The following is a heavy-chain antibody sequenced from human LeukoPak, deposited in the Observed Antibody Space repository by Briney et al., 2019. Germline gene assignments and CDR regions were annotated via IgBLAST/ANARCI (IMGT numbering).Heavy chain of an antibody. Sequence: GGSLRLSCAASGFTFSSHSMNWVRQAPGKGLEWVSYISSSSNTIYYADSVKGRSTISRDNSKNTLYLQMNSLRAEDTAVYYCAKDPGLGYCSSTSCYTDDNDAFDIWGQGTMVTVSS. D-gene: IGHD2-2*02. CDR1: GFTFSSHS. V-gene: IGHV3-48*01. CDR2: ISSSSNTI. J-gene: IGHJ3*02. CDR3: AKDPGLGYCSSTSCYTDDNDAFDI.